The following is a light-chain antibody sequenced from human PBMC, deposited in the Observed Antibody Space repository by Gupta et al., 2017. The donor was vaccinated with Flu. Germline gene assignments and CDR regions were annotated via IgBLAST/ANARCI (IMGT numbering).Light chain of an antibody. J-gene: IGKJ4*01. CDR2: WAS. Sequence: LAERATINCRSSQSVLYSFNNKNYLAWYQQKPGQPPKLLIYWASTRESGVPDRFSGSGSGTDFTLTISSLQAEDVAVYYCQQHYQTPPLTFGGGTRVEIK. V-gene: IGKV4-1*01. CDR3: QQHYQTPPLT. CDR1: QSVLYSFNNKNY.